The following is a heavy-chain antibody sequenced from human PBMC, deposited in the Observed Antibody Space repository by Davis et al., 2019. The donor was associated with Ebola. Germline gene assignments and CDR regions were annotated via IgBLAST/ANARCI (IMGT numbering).Heavy chain of an antibody. Sequence: MPSETLSLTCTVSGGSISGYYWGWVRQPPGKGLEWIGNIHYLGNTNYDPSLKSRVTMSVDTSKNQFSLKLSSVTAADTAVYYCARGNYGDYIVLYYYNMDVWGQGTTVTVSS. D-gene: IGHD4-17*01. V-gene: IGHV4-59*01. CDR2: IHYLGNT. J-gene: IGHJ6*02. CDR3: ARGNYGDYIVLYYYNMDV. CDR1: GGSISGYY.